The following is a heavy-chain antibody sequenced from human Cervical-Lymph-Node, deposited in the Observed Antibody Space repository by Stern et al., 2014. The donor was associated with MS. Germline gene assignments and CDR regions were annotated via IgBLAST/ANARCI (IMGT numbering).Heavy chain of an antibody. V-gene: IGHV1-69*01. CDR3: ARDVSYGDPKGRLYYFDY. CDR2: IIPIFGTA. CDR1: GGTFSSYA. D-gene: IGHD4-17*01. Sequence: QMQLVQSGAEVKKPGSSVKVSCKASGGTFSSYAISWVRQAPGQGLEWMGGIIPIFGTANYAQKFQGRVTITADESTSTAYMELSSLRSEDTAVYYCARDVSYGDPKGRLYYFDYWGQGTLVTVSS. J-gene: IGHJ4*02.